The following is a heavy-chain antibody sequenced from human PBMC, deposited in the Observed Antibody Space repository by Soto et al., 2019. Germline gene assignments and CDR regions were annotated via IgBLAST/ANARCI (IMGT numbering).Heavy chain of an antibody. CDR1: GFTFSGHT. D-gene: IGHD3-10*01. V-gene: IGHV3-21*01. CDR2: VSSSSSYI. Sequence: EVQLVESGGGLVKPGGSLRLSCAASGFTFSGHTINWVRQAPGKGLEWVSSVSSSSSYIYYADSVKGRFTVSRDSAEKSLYLQMSSLRAEDTAIYYCARCMGFDGSGYAFFDSWGQGTLVTVSS. CDR3: ARCMGFDGSGYAFFDS. J-gene: IGHJ4*02.